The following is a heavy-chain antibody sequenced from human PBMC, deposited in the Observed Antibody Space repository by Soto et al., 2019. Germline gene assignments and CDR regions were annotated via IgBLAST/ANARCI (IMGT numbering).Heavy chain of an antibody. CDR2: ISYDGSNK. J-gene: IGHJ6*02. CDR3: ASGGVSTSYYYGMDV. V-gene: IGHV3-30*19. D-gene: IGHD3-16*01. CDR1: GFTFSSYG. Sequence: GGSLRLSCAASGFTFSSYGMHWVRQAPGKGLEWVAVISYDGSNKYYADTVKGRFTISRDNSKNTLYLQMNSLRAEDTAVYYCASGGVSTSYYYGMDVWGQGTTVTVSS.